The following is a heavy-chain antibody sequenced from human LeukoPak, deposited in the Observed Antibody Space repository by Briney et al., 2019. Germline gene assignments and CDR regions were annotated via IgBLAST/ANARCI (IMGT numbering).Heavy chain of an antibody. CDR2: ISGSGGST. CDR1: GFTFSSYA. J-gene: IGHJ4*02. Sequence: GGSLRLSCAASGFTFSSYAMSWVRQAPGKGLEWVSAISGSGGSTYYADSVKGRFTISRDNSKNTLYLQMNSLRAEDTGVYYCAKDVVRGVITCFDYWGQGTLVTVSS. CDR3: AKDVVRGVITCFDY. D-gene: IGHD3-10*01. V-gene: IGHV3-23*01.